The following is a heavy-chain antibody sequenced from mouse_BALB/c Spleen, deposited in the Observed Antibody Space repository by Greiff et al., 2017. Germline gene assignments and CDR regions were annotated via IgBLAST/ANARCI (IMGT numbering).Heavy chain of an antibody. J-gene: IGHJ2*01. CDR1: GYSFTGYF. Sequence: AQLQQSGPELVKPGASVKISCKASGYSFTGYFMNWVMQSHGKSLEWIGRINPYNGDTFYNQKFKGKATLTVDKSSSTAHMELRSLASEDSAVYYCARRGGLYYFDYWGQGTTLTVSS. V-gene: IGHV1-20*02. CDR2: INPYNGDT. CDR3: ARRGGLYYFDY.